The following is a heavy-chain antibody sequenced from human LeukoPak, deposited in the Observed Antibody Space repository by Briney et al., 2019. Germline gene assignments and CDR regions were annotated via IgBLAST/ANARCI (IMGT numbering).Heavy chain of an antibody. Sequence: SETLSLTCTVSGGSISSSSYYWGWIRQPPGKGLEWIGSIYYSGSTYYNPSLKSRVTISVDTSKDQFSLKLSSVTAADTAVYYCARLTVVDAFDIWGQGTMVTVSS. CDR1: GGSISSSSYY. CDR2: IYYSGST. CDR3: ARLTVVDAFDI. D-gene: IGHD4-23*01. J-gene: IGHJ3*02. V-gene: IGHV4-39*01.